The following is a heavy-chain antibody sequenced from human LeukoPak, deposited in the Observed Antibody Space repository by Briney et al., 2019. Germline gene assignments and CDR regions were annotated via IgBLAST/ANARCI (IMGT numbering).Heavy chain of an antibody. Sequence: SETLSLTCTVSGASISNHYWSWIRQPPGKGLEWIGYIFYNGNTNYNPSLKSRVTISVDTSKSQFSLKLSSVTAADTAVYYCARKKYYDKKAPYYRDVGEKGTTAPV. D-gene: IGHD3-22*01. CDR3: ARKKYYDKKAPYYRDV. CDR2: IFYNGNT. V-gene: IGHV4-59*11. CDR1: GASISNHY. J-gene: IGHJ6*03.